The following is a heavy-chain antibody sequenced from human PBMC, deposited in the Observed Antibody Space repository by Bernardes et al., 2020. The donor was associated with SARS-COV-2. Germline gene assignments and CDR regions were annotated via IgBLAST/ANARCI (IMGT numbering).Heavy chain of an antibody. Sequence: GGSLRLSCAASGFSFSYYAMTWVRQAPGKGLEWVSSITGGGGDTYYADSVKGRFTISRDNSKNTLYLQLKSLRAEDTAVYYCVRGGRYRFVYWGQGTLVTVSS. J-gene: IGHJ4*02. CDR2: ITGGGGDT. V-gene: IGHV3-23*01. CDR3: VRGGRYRFVY. CDR1: GFSFSYYA. D-gene: IGHD5-18*01.